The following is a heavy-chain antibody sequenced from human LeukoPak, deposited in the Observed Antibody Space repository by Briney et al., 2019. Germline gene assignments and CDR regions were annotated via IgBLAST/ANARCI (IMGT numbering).Heavy chain of an antibody. CDR3: ARRFPFTIFGVVDAFDI. CDR1: GGSISSGGYY. Sequence: PSETLSLTCTVSGGSISSGGYYWSWIRQHPGKGLEWIGEINHSGSTNYNPSLKSRVTISVDTSKNQFSLKLSSVTAADTAVYYCARRFPFTIFGVVDAFDIWGQGTMVTVSS. CDR2: INHSGST. V-gene: IGHV4-39*07. J-gene: IGHJ3*02. D-gene: IGHD3-3*01.